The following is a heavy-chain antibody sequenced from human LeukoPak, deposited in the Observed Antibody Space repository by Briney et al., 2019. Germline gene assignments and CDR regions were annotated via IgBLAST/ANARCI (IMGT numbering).Heavy chain of an antibody. CDR2: VLHIVST. CDR1: GGSFSSSNS. Sequence: SESLSLTCAVSGGSFSSSNSWTGVLQPPGRGREWIGDVLHIVSTNYNASLKSRLTISINKSKNQFSLKLICVTASETGVYYCASLALLCSGELSTGRAWGMDVWGQGTPVTVSS. CDR3: ASLALLCSGELSTGRAWGMDV. J-gene: IGHJ6*02. D-gene: IGHD3-10*01. V-gene: IGHV4-4*02.